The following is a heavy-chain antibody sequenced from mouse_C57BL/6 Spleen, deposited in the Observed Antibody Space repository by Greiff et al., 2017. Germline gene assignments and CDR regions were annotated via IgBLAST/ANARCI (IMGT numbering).Heavy chain of an antibody. J-gene: IGHJ2*01. D-gene: IGHD1-1*01. CDR2: INPYNGGT. Sequence: EVQLVESGPVLVKPGASVKMSCKASGYTFTDYYMNWVKQSHGKSLEWIGVINPYNGGTSYNQKFKGKATLTVDKSSSTAYMELNSLTSEDSAVYYCAKGSYFDYWGQGTTLTVSS. CDR1: GYTFTDYY. CDR3: AKGSYFDY. V-gene: IGHV1-19*01.